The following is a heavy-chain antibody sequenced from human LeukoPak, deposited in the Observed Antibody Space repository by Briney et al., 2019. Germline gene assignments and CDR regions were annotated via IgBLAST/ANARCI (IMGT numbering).Heavy chain of an antibody. CDR2: IYYSGST. CDR3: ARHAKGVVVPAAPFDY. D-gene: IGHD2-2*01. Sequence: TPSETLSLTCTVSGGSISSSSYYWGWIRQPPGKGLEWIGSIYYSGSTYYNPSLKSRVTISVDTSKNQFSLKLSSVTAADTAVYYCARHAKGVVVPAAPFDYWGQGTLVTVSS. J-gene: IGHJ4*02. V-gene: IGHV4-39*01. CDR1: GGSISSSSYY.